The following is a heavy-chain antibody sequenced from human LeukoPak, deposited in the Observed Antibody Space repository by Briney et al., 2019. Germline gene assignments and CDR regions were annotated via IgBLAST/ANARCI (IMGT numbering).Heavy chain of an antibody. Sequence: GGSLRLSCAASVFTFSSYSMNWVRQAPGKGLEWLSYISRSSSTMYYADSVKGRFTISRDNAKNSLYLQMTSLRDDDTAVYYCARAATVTSPFDYWGQGTLITVSS. V-gene: IGHV3-48*02. D-gene: IGHD4-17*01. CDR1: VFTFSSYS. CDR2: ISRSSSTM. CDR3: ARAATVTSPFDY. J-gene: IGHJ4*02.